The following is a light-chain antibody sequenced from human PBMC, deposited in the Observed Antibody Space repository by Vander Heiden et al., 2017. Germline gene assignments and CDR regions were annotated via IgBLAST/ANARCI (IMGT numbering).Light chain of an antibody. CDR3: LQDYSYPRT. CDR1: QGIRND. Sequence: AIQITPSPSSLSASVGDRVIITCRASQGIRNDLGWYQQRPGKAPKLLIYAASSLQTGVPLRFSGSGAGTDFTLTISSLQPEDFATYYCLQDYSYPRTFGQGTKVEIK. CDR2: AAS. V-gene: IGKV1-6*01. J-gene: IGKJ1*01.